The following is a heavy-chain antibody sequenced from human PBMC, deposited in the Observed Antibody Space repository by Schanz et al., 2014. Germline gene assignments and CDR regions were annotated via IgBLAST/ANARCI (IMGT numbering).Heavy chain of an antibody. CDR3: ARGGGPEDVFDI. CDR2: ISPYNGNT. J-gene: IGHJ3*02. Sequence: QILLVQPGPEVKKPGASVTVSCKASGYDFHIYAYSWVRQAPGQGLQWMGWISPYNGNTNYAQKLQGRVTMTADTSTSTAYMDLRSLRSDDTAVYYCARGGGPEDVFDIWGQGTILTVSS. V-gene: IGHV1-18*01. D-gene: IGHD5-12*01. CDR1: GYDFHIYA.